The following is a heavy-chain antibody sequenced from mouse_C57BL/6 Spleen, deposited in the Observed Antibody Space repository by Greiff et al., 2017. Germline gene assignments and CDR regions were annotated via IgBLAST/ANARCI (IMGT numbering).Heavy chain of an antibody. D-gene: IGHD1-1*01. Sequence: VQRVESGPELVKPGASVKLSCKASGYTFTSYDINWVKQRPGQGLEWIGWIYPRDGSTKYNEKFKGKATLTVDTSSSTAYMELHSLTSEDSAVYFCARHGSSYGFAYWGQGTLVTVSA. CDR3: ARHGSSYGFAY. V-gene: IGHV1-85*01. CDR1: GYTFTSYD. J-gene: IGHJ3*01. CDR2: IYPRDGST.